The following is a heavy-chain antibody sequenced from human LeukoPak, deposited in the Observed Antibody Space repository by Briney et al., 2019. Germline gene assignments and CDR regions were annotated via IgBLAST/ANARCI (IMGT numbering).Heavy chain of an antibody. CDR1: GITFSVYG. J-gene: IGHJ4*02. CDR3: ARGSRSSGWFDY. V-gene: IGHV3-NL1*01. D-gene: IGHD6-19*01. CDR2: IYSGGST. Sequence: GGSLRLSCTPSGITFSVYGMHWVRQAPGKGLEWVSVIYSGGSTYYADSVKGRFTISRDNSKNTLYLQMNSLRAEDAAVYYCARGSRSSGWFDYWGQGTLVTVSS.